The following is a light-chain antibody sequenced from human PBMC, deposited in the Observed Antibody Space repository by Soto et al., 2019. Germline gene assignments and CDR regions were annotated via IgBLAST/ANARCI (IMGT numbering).Light chain of an antibody. J-gene: IGLJ3*02. V-gene: IGLV2-23*02. CDR3: CSYVGSSILM. Sequence: QSALTQPASVSGSPGQSITFSCTGTSSDVGLYNLVSWYQQLPGKAPKLIIYEVNERPSGISDRFSGSKSGNTASLTISGLQDEDEADYYCCSYVGSSILMFGGGTKLTVL. CDR1: SSDVGLYNL. CDR2: EVN.